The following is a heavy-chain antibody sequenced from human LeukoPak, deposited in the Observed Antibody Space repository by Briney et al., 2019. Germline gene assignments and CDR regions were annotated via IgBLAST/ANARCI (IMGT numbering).Heavy chain of an antibody. CDR2: IKQDGSEK. Sequence: PGGSLRLSCAASGLTFSNYWMDWVRQAPGKGLEWVANIKQDGSEKYYVDSVKGRFTISRDNAKNSVYLQMNSLRAEDTAVYYCAREGDYYCSGGSCYDYWGQGTLVTVSS. D-gene: IGHD2-15*01. CDR1: GLTFSNYW. V-gene: IGHV3-7*01. J-gene: IGHJ4*02. CDR3: AREGDYYCSGGSCYDY.